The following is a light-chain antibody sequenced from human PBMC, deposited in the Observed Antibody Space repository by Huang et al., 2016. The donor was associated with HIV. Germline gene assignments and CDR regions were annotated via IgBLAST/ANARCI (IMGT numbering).Light chain of an antibody. J-gene: IGKJ5*01. V-gene: IGKV1-39*01. Sequence: DILLTQSPSSLSASVGDRVTITCRASQNINTYLNWYQQKPGKATNLLIHSASTLQTGVPSRFSGSGSGTDFTLTVNSLQPEDSATYYCQQGYSALITFGQGTRL. CDR1: QNINTY. CDR2: SAS. CDR3: QQGYSALIT.